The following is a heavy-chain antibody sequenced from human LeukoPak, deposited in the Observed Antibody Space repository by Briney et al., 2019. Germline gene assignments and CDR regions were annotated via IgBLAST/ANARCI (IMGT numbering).Heavy chain of an antibody. V-gene: IGHV5-51*01. CDR2: IYPGDSDT. CDR3: ARHDASGSP. D-gene: IGHD2-2*01. CDR1: GYSFTSYW. J-gene: IGHJ5*02. Sequence: GEALKISCRGAGYSFTSYWSGWVRQMRGKGLEWRGIIYPGDSDTRYSPSFQGPVTISADKSTSTAYLQWSSLKASDTATYYCARHDASGSPWGQGTLVTVSS.